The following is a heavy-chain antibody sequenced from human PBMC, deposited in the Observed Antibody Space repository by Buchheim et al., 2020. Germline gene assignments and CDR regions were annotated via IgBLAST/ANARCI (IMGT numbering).Heavy chain of an antibody. Sequence: QVQLQESGPGLVKPSETLSLTCAVSGFSISSGYYWGWIRQPPGKGLEWIGEINHSGSTNYNPSLKSRVTISVDTSKNQFSLKLSSVTAADTAVYYCARVGYGGNSGTDYWGQGTL. V-gene: IGHV4-38-2*01. CDR2: INHSGST. J-gene: IGHJ4*02. CDR1: GFSISSGYY. CDR3: ARVGYGGNSGTDY. D-gene: IGHD4-23*01.